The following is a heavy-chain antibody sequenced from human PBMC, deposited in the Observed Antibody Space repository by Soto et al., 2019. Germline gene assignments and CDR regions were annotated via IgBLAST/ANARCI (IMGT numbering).Heavy chain of an antibody. Sequence: PRGALGHSFGGSGVTFRRYSINLCRPAPGKGLEWVSSISSSSSYIYYADSVKGRFTISRDNAKNSLYLQMNSLRAEDTAVYYCARDTYYYGSGSYGPWGQGTLVTVSS. CDR1: GVTFRRYS. CDR2: ISSSSSYI. V-gene: IGHV3-21*01. D-gene: IGHD3-10*01. CDR3: ARDTYYYGSGSYGP. J-gene: IGHJ5*02.